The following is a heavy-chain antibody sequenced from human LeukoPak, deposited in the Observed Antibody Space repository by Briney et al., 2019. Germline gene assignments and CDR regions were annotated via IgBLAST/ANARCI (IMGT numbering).Heavy chain of an antibody. CDR2: IYYSGST. D-gene: IGHD1-26*01. CDR1: DGSFSGYY. CDR3: ARDLVGALDAFDI. V-gene: IGHV4-34*01. J-gene: IGHJ3*02. Sequence: SETLSLTCAVYDGSFSGYYWSWIRQPPGKGLEWIGSIYYSGSTYYNPSLKSRVTISVDTSKNQFSLKLSSVTAADTAVYYCARDLVGALDAFDIWGQGTMVTVSS.